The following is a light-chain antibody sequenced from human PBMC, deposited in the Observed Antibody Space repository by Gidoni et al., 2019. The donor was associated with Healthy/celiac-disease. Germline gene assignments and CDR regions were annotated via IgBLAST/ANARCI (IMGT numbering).Light chain of an antibody. CDR3: SSYAGSNNLVV. CDR1: SRDVGGYNY. CDR2: EVS. J-gene: IGLJ2*01. Sequence: SALTQPPSASGSPGQSVTISCTGTSRDVGGYNYVSWYQQHPGKAPKLMISEVSQRPSGVPDRFSGSKSGNTASLTVSGLQAEDEADYYCSSYAGSNNLVVFGGGTKLTVL. V-gene: IGLV2-8*01.